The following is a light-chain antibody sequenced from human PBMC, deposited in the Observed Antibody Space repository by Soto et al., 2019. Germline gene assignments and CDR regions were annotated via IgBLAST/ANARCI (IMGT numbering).Light chain of an antibody. CDR2: TAS. V-gene: IGKV1-39*01. J-gene: IGKJ2*01. CDR3: QQSYSLPHT. CDR1: QNINTY. Sequence: DIQMTQSPSSLSASVGDRVNITCRTSQNINTYLNWYQPRPGKAPKFLISTASGFHSGVTSRFSGSGSGADFTLTITSLHPDDFATYYCQQSYSLPHTFGQGTRLEI.